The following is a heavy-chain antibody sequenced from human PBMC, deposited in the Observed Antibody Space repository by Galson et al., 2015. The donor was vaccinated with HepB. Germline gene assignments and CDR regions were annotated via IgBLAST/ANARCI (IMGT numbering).Heavy chain of an antibody. J-gene: IGHJ2*01. CDR2: ISFDGSNK. CDR1: AFTFNAYA. V-gene: IGHV3-30*04. Sequence: SLRLSCAASAFTFNAYAMHWVRQAPGKGLEWVTAISFDGSNKYYADSVKGRFTISRDNFKNTLYLQMNSLGAEDTAVYYCARVFFGSERYSAYWYFDLWGRGTLVTVSS. D-gene: IGHD3-10*01. CDR3: ARVFFGSERYSAYWYFDL.